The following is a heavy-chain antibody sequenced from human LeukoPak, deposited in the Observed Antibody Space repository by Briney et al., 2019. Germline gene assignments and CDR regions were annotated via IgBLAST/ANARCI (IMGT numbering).Heavy chain of an antibody. V-gene: IGHV3-21*01. Sequence: GGSLRLSCAASGFTFSSYSMNWVRQAPGEGLEWVSSISSSSSYIYYADSVKGRFTISRDNAKNSLYLQMNSLRAEDTAVYYCARDLSLDYGDYSLDYWGQGTLVTVSS. D-gene: IGHD4-17*01. CDR2: ISSSSSYI. J-gene: IGHJ4*02. CDR1: GFTFSSYS. CDR3: ARDLSLDYGDYSLDY.